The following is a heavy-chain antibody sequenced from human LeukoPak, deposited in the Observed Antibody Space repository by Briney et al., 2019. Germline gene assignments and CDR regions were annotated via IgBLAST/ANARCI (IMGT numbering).Heavy chain of an antibody. CDR2: IIPIFGTA. J-gene: IGHJ4*02. V-gene: IGHV1-69*13. D-gene: IGHD5-24*01. CDR3: AREKDGYNYMDY. CDR1: GGTFSSYA. Sequence: SVKVSCKASGGTFSSYAISWVRQAPGQGLEWMGGIIPIFGTANYAQKFQGRVTITADESTSTAYMELSSLRSEDTAVYYCAREKDGYNYMDYWGQGTLVTVSS.